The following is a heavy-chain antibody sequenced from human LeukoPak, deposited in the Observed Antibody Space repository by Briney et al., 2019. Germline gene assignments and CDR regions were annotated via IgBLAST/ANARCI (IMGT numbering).Heavy chain of an antibody. CDR1: GVSFNDYY. CDR2: INHSGYT. Sequence: SETLSLTCAVSGVSFNDYYWSWVRQTPGKGLEWIGEINHSGYTNDSPSLKSRVTISIDTSRKQFFLNLRSVTVADTGIYYCTRMTTGHDYWGQGALVTVSS. V-gene: IGHV4-34*10. D-gene: IGHD4-17*01. J-gene: IGHJ4*02. CDR3: TRMTTGHDY.